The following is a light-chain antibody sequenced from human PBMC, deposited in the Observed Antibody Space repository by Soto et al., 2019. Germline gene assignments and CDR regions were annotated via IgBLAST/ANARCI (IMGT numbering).Light chain of an antibody. Sequence: EIVLTQSPGTLSLSPGERATLSCRASQSVNNNYLAWYQQKPGQAPRLLIYGASSRATGIPDRFSGSGSGTDFTLTISRPEPEDFAVYYCQQYGSSQYTFGQGTKLEIQ. CDR3: QQYGSSQYT. CDR2: GAS. V-gene: IGKV3-20*01. J-gene: IGKJ2*01. CDR1: QSVNNNY.